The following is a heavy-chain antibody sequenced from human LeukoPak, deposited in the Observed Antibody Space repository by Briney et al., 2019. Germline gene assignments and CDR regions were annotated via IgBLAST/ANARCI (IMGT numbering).Heavy chain of an antibody. CDR3: ARDLGSIAVAGGAFDI. Sequence: SGGSLRLSCAASGFTFSDYYMSWIRQAPGKGLEWVSYISSSGSTMYYADSVKGRFTISRDNTKNSLYLQMNSLRAEDTAVYYCARDLGSIAVAGGAFDIWGQGTMVTVSS. V-gene: IGHV3-11*01. J-gene: IGHJ3*02. CDR2: ISSSGSTM. D-gene: IGHD6-19*01. CDR1: GFTFSDYY.